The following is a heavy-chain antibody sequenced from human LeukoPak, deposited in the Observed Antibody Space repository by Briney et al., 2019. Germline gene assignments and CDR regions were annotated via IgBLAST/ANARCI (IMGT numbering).Heavy chain of an antibody. D-gene: IGHD3-10*01. J-gene: IGHJ6*03. V-gene: IGHV5-51*01. CDR3: ALWFGDYDRVRDYYYYYMDV. CDR1: GYSFTSYW. CDR2: IYPGDSDT. Sequence: RPGESLKISCKGSGYSFTSYWIGWVRQMPGKGLEWMGIIYPGDSDTRYSPSFQGQVTISADKSISTAYLQWSSLKASDTAMYYCALWFGDYDRVRDYYYYYMDVWGKGTTVTVSS.